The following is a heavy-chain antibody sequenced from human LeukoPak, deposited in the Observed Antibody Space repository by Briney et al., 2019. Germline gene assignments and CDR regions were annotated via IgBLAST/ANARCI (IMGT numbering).Heavy chain of an antibody. CDR1: GFTFSSYA. V-gene: IGHV3-23*01. J-gene: IGHJ4*02. Sequence: GGSLRLSCAASGFTFSSYAMSWVRQAPGKGLEWVSAISGSGGSTYYADSVKGRFTISGDNSKNTLYLQMNSLRAEDTAVYYCAKDPDDYGDYSGFDYWGQGTLVTVSS. CDR2: ISGSGGST. CDR3: AKDPDDYGDYSGFDY. D-gene: IGHD4-17*01.